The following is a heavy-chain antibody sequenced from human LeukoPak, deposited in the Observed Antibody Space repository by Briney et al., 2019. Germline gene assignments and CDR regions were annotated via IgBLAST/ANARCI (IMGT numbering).Heavy chain of an antibody. CDR2: ISPNSGGT. CDR3: VRDGSFDI. CDR1: GYKFTGYY. Sequence: GASVKVSCKASGYKFTGYYMHWVRQAPGQGPEWMGWISPNSGGTNYAQKFQDRVSMTRDTSINTAYMELSRLRSDDTAVYYCVRDGSFDIWGQGTMVTVSS. D-gene: IGHD3-10*01. J-gene: IGHJ3*02. V-gene: IGHV1-2*02.